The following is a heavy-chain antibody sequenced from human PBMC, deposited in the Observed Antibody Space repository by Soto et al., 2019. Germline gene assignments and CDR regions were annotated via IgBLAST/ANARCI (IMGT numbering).Heavy chain of an antibody. CDR1: MGSVSSNIAA. J-gene: IGHJ4*02. D-gene: IGHD6-25*01. CDR3: GKSGPRVYIAY. Sequence: PSQTLSPSCAISMGSVSSNIAAWIWIRQSPSRGLEWLGRTYSRSKWYNHYAVSVKSRITVNPDTSKNHFSLQLNSVTPEDTAVYYCGKSGPRVYIAYRAQGTLVP. V-gene: IGHV6-1*01. CDR2: TYSRSKWYN.